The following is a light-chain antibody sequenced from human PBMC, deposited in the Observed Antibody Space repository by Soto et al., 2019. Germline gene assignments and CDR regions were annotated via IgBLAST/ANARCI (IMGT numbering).Light chain of an antibody. CDR2: VAF. J-gene: IGKJ5*01. CDR1: QSIALS. CDR3: QQSFRSPIT. Sequence: DIQITQSPSSLSSSVVETFTMTCRASQSIALSVNWYQQKPGKAPKLLIYVAFTLESGVPSRFSGSGSGTEFTLTIRSLQPEDFATYYCQQSFRSPITFGQGTRLEIK. V-gene: IGKV1-39*01.